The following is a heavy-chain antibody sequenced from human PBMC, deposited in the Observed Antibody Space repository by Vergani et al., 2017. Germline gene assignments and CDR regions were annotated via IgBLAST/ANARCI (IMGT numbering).Heavy chain of an antibody. J-gene: IGHJ4*02. CDR1: GGSFSGYY. D-gene: IGHD6-19*01. CDR3: ARHLYSSGWYDG. V-gene: IGHV4-34*01. Sequence: QVQLQQWGAGLLKPSETLSLTCAVYGGSFSGYYWSWIRQPPGKGLEWIGEINHSGSTNYNPSLKSRVTISVDTSKNQFSLKLSSVTAADTAVYYCARHLYSSGWYDGWGQGTLVTVSS. CDR2: INHSGST.